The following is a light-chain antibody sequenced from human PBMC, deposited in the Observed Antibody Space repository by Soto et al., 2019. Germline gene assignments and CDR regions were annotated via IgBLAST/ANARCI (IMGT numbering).Light chain of an antibody. V-gene: IGLV2-14*03. Sequence: QSVLTQPASVSGSPGQSITISCTGTSSDIGGYNYVSWYQQHPGKAPKLIIYGVSNRPSGVSNRFSGSKSGYTASLTISGLQYDDEADYYCCSHTSGSTHVLFGGGTKLTVL. CDR2: GVS. CDR1: SSDIGGYNY. J-gene: IGLJ2*01. CDR3: CSHTSGSTHVL.